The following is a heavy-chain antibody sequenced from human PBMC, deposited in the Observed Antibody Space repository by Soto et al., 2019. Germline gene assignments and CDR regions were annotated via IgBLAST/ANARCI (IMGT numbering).Heavy chain of an antibody. Sequence: QVQLVESGGGLVKPGGSLRLSCAASGFTFSDYYMSWIRQAPGKGLEWVSYISSSGSTIYYADSVKGRFTISRDNAKNLLYRQRNGLRAEDTAVYYCAREDGDYYYYYGMDVWGPGTTVTGSS. J-gene: IGHJ6*02. CDR2: ISSSGSTI. V-gene: IGHV3-11*01. CDR3: AREDGDYYYYYGMDV. D-gene: IGHD4-17*01. CDR1: GFTFSDYY.